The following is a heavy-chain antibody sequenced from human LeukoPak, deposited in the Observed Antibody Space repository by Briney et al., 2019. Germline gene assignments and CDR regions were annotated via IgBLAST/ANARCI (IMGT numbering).Heavy chain of an antibody. Sequence: GGSLRLPCAASGFAFNNYAMSWVRQAPGRGLEWVSSIGGSGGSTYYADSVRGRFTMSRDNSKNTLYLQMNSLRAEDTAVYFCAKDTTAWWYHRAYMDVWGKGTTVTVPS. V-gene: IGHV3-23*01. D-gene: IGHD2-15*01. CDR3: AKDTTAWWYHRAYMDV. CDR2: IGGSGGST. CDR1: GFAFNNYA. J-gene: IGHJ6*03.